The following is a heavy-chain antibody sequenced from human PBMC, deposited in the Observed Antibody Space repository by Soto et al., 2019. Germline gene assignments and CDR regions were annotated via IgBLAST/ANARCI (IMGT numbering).Heavy chain of an antibody. CDR3: ARPANTVADHFDL. CDR2: IYPSDSDT. Sequence: LKISCQVSGYAFTIYWIGWVRQMPGKGLEWMGIIYPSDSDTRYSPSFQGQVTISADQSINTAYLQWDSLKASDTAIYYCARPANTVADHFDLWGQGTPVTVSS. V-gene: IGHV5-51*01. D-gene: IGHD4-17*01. J-gene: IGHJ4*02. CDR1: GYAFTIYW.